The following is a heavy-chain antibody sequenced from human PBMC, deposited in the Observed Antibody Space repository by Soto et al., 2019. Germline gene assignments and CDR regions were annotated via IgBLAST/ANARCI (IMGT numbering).Heavy chain of an antibody. D-gene: IGHD3-10*01. CDR3: AHRGFVIGDFDY. CDR1: GFSLSTKGVS. V-gene: IGHV2-5*02. CDR2: IYWDDDK. Sequence: QITLKESGPTLVKPTQTLTLTCTFSGFSLSTKGVSVGWIRQPPGKALEWLALIYWDDDKRYSPSLKSRLTITKDTSKTQVVLTLTNMDPVDTATYYCAHRGFVIGDFDYWGQGTLVTVSS. J-gene: IGHJ4*02.